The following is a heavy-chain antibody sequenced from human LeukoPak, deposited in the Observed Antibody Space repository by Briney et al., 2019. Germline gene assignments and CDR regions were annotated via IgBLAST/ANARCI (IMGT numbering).Heavy chain of an antibody. V-gene: IGHV1-2*02. CDR2: INPNSGGT. CDR1: GYTFTGYY. CDR3: ARDLLAAAQDP. J-gene: IGHJ5*02. Sequence: ASVKVSCKASGYTFTGYYMHWVRQAPGQGLEWMGWINPNSGGTNYAQKFQGRVTMTRDTPISTAYMELSRPRSDDTAVYYCARDLLAAAQDPWGQGTLVTVSS. D-gene: IGHD6-13*01.